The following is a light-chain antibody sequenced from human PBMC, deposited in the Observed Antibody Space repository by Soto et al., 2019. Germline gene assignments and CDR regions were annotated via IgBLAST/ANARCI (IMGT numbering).Light chain of an antibody. J-gene: IGLJ1*01. Sequence: QSALTQPRSVSGSPGQSVTLSCTGTSSDVGGYNYVTWYQQYPGKAPKVMIYDVKTRPSGVPDRFSGSKSGNTASLTISGIQAEDEADYYCCSYAGDYTFVFGTGTKLTV. CDR1: SSDVGGYNY. V-gene: IGLV2-11*01. CDR2: DVK. CDR3: CSYAGDYTFV.